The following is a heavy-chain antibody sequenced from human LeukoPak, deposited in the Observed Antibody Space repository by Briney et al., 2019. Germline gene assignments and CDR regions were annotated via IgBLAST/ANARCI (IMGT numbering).Heavy chain of an antibody. CDR2: ISSSSSYI. Sequence: PGGSLRLSCAASGFTFSSYSMNWVRQVPGKGLEWVSSISSSSSYIYYADSVKGRFTISRDNAKNSLYLQMNSLRAEDTAVYYCASTCGSYYAFDIWGQGTMVTVSS. V-gene: IGHV3-21*01. CDR1: GFTFSSYS. CDR3: ASTCGSYYAFDI. D-gene: IGHD1-26*01. J-gene: IGHJ3*02.